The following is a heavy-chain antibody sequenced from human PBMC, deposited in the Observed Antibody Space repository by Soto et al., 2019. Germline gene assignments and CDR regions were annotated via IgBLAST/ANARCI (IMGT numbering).Heavy chain of an antibody. CDR2: ISSGSSYI. Sequence: GGSLRLSSADSGFTFSSYSMNWFRQAPGKGLEWVSSISSGSSYIYYADSVKGRFTISRDNAKSSLYLQMNSLRAEDTAVYYCARDPSYCSSTSCHPVWGQGTLVTVSS. J-gene: IGHJ4*02. CDR1: GFTFSSYS. CDR3: ARDPSYCSSTSCHPV. V-gene: IGHV3-21*01. D-gene: IGHD2-2*01.